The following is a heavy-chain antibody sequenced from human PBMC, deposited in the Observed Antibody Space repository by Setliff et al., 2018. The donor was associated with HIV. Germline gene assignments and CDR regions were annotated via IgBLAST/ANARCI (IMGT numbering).Heavy chain of an antibody. CDR3: ATNSDTSGYPPPPFDY. J-gene: IGHJ4*02. V-gene: IGHV4-39*01. CDR1: GDSISSSSYY. D-gene: IGHD3-22*01. CDR2: IFYSGST. Sequence: SETLSLTCTVSGDSISSSSYYWGWIRQPPGKGLEWIGSIFYSGSTYYNPSLKSRVTISVDTSKNQFSLKLSSVTAADTAVYYCATNSDTSGYPPPPFDYWGRGTLVTVSS.